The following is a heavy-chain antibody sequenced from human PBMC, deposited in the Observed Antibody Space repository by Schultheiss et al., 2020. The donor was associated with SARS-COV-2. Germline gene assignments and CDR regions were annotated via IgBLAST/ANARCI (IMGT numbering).Heavy chain of an antibody. V-gene: IGHV3-64*01. J-gene: IGHJ5*02. CDR1: GFTFSSYA. Sequence: GGSLRLSCAASGFTFSSYAMHWVRQAPGKGLEYVSAISSNGGSTYYANSVKGRFTISRDNSKNTLYLQMGSLRAEDMAVYYCARPYYGSGSYKYNWFDPWGQGTLVTVSS. CDR3: ARPYYGSGSYKYNWFDP. D-gene: IGHD3-10*01. CDR2: ISSNGGST.